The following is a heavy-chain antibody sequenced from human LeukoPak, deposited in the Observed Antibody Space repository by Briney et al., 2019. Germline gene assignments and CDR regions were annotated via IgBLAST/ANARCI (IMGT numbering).Heavy chain of an antibody. V-gene: IGHV1-69*01. D-gene: IGHD3/OR15-3a*01. Sequence: ASVKVSRKASGGTFSSYAISWVRQAPGQGLEWMGGIIPIFGTANYAQKFQGRVTITADESTSTAYMELSSLRSEDTAVYYCARDAGLGNQGIDYWGQGTLVTVSS. CDR3: ARDAGLGNQGIDY. CDR2: IIPIFGTA. CDR1: GGTFSSYA. J-gene: IGHJ4*02.